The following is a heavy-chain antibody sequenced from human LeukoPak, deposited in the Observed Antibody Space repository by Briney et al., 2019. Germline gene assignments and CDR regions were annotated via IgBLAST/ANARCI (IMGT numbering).Heavy chain of an antibody. CDR3: ARSYSNHLFGMDV. V-gene: IGHV3-66*01. CDR1: GFIVSSYY. J-gene: IGHJ6*02. D-gene: IGHD4-11*01. Sequence: GGSLRLSCVASGFIVSSYYMTWVRQAPGKGLEWVSVIYSGGCTYYADSVKGRVAISRDNSKNTVFLQMSSVRAEDTAVYYCARSYSNHLFGMDVWGQGTTVTVTS. CDR2: IYSGGCT.